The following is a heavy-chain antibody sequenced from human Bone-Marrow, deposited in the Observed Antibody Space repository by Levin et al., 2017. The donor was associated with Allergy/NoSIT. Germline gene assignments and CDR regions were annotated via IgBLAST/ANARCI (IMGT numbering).Heavy chain of an antibody. CDR3: ARDGSFNYYGMDV. CDR1: GGSINSNNW. D-gene: IGHD1-26*01. J-gene: IGHJ6*02. V-gene: IGHV4/OR15-8*02. CDR2: ISQSGNT. Sequence: TASETLSLTCAVSGGSINSNNWWSWVRQPPGKELQWIGEISQSGNTNYNPSLKSRVTISIDRSKNQFSLRLSSVTAADTAVYFCARDGSFNYYGMDVWGQGTTVTVSS.